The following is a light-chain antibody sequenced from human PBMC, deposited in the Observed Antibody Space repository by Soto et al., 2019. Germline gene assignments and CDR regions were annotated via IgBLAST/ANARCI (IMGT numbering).Light chain of an antibody. Sequence: QSALTQPPSVSGSPGQSVTISCTGTSSDVGSYNRASWYQQPPGTAPKLMVYDVTNRPSGVPDRFSGSKSGNTASLTISGLQAEDEADYYCSSYTSSDTHVFGTGTKLTVL. CDR3: SSYTSSDTHV. CDR2: DVT. J-gene: IGLJ1*01. V-gene: IGLV2-18*02. CDR1: SSDVGSYNR.